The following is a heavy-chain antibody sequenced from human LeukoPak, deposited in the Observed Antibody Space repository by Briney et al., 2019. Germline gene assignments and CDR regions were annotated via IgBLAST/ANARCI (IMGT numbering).Heavy chain of an antibody. Sequence: GRPLRLSCAASGFTFSSYAMHWVRQAPGKGLEWVAVISYDGSNKYYADSVKGRFTISRDNSKNTLYLQMNSLRAEDTAVYYCAREMKSIVGATKDYWGQGTLVTVSS. D-gene: IGHD1-26*01. V-gene: IGHV3-30-3*01. J-gene: IGHJ4*02. CDR1: GFTFSSYA. CDR3: AREMKSIVGATKDY. CDR2: ISYDGSNK.